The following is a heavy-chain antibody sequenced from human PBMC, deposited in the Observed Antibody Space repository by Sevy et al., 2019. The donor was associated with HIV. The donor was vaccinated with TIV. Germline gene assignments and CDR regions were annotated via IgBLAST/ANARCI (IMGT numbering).Heavy chain of an antibody. V-gene: IGHV4-4*02. CDR1: GGSISTNNW. J-gene: IGHJ6*02. CDR2: IHHSGST. CDR3: ARDLNDFWSGPLDV. D-gene: IGHD3-3*01. Sequence: SETLSLTCAVSGGSISTNNWWSWVRQSPGEGLEWIVEIHHSGSTNYNPSLKSRVTMSVDKSKNQFSLKLTSVTAADTAVYYCARDLNDFWSGPLDVWGQGTTVTVSS.